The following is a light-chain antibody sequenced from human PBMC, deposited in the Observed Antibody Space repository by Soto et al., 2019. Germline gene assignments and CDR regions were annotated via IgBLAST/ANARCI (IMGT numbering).Light chain of an antibody. CDR2: GAS. J-gene: IGKJ4*01. Sequence: IAMTQSPAPLSASPGERATLSCRASQSVINTLAWYPQKPGQAPRLLISGASTRATGIPARFSGSGSGTEFTFTLSSLQSEDFAVYYCQHYYNWPLTFGGGTKVEIK. CDR1: QSVINT. CDR3: QHYYNWPLT. V-gene: IGKV3-15*01.